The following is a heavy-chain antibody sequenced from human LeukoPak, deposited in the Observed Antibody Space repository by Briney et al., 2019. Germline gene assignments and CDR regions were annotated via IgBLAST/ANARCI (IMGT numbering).Heavy chain of an antibody. CDR3: AKVSSLFLGHCSGGSCYLDY. D-gene: IGHD2-15*01. CDR1: GFTFSSYA. V-gene: IGHV3-23*01. Sequence: GGSLRLSCAASGFTFSSYAMSWVRQAPGKGLEWVSAISGSGGSTYYADSVKGRFTISRDNSKNTLYLQMNSLRAEDTAVYYCAKVSSLFLGHCSGGSCYLDYWGQGTLVTVSS. CDR2: ISGSGGST. J-gene: IGHJ4*02.